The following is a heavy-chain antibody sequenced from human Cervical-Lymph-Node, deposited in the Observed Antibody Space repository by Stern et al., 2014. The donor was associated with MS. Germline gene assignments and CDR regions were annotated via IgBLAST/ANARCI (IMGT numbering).Heavy chain of an antibody. CDR1: EFSLSTTGMC. V-gene: IGHV2-70*01. J-gene: IGHJ4*02. D-gene: IGHD2-21*01. CDR3: VRAREGYYFDY. Sequence: QITLKESGPALVKPTQTLTLTCTFSEFSLSTTGMCLSLIRQPPGKALELLALRDWDGDKYYSTALKTRLTISKDASKNQVVLTMTNMAPLDTATYFCVRAREGYYFDYWGQGIPVTVSS. CDR2: RDWDGDK.